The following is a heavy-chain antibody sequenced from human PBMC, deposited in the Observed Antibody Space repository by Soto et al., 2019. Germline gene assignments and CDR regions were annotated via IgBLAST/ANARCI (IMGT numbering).Heavy chain of an antibody. D-gene: IGHD6-13*01. CDR3: AREEYSSSWTAEYYYYGMDV. J-gene: IGHJ6*02. CDR2: ISYDGSNK. CDR1: GFTFSSYA. V-gene: IGHV3-30-3*01. Sequence: QVQLVESGGGVVQPGRSLRLSCAASGFTFSSYAMHWVRQAPGKGLEWVAVISYDGSNKYYADSVKGRFTISRDNSKNTLYLQMNSLRAEDTAVYYCAREEYSSSWTAEYYYYGMDVWGQGPRSPSP.